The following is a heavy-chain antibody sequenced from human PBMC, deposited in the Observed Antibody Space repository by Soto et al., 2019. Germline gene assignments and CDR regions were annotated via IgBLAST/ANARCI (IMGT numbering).Heavy chain of an antibody. J-gene: IGHJ4*02. V-gene: IGHV4-59*08. CDR2: IYYSGST. Sequence: PSETLSLTCSVSGASISSYYWSWIRQPPGKGLEWIAYIYYSGSTNYNPSLKNRVTISIDTSKTQFSLKLSSVTAADTAVYYCAKNWNWGSLVHWGQGTLVTVSS. D-gene: IGHD7-27*01. CDR1: GASISSYY. CDR3: AKNWNWGSLVH.